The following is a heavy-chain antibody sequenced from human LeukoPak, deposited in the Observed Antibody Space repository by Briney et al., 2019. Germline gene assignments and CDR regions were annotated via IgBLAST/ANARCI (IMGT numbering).Heavy chain of an antibody. Sequence: SETLSLTCTVSGGSISSYYWSWIRQPPGKGLEWIGYIYYSGSTNYNPSLKSRVTISVDTSKNQFSLKLSSVTAADTAVYYCASIDGGYDSFAFDIWGQGTMVTVSP. V-gene: IGHV4-59*01. J-gene: IGHJ3*02. D-gene: IGHD5-12*01. CDR3: ASIDGGYDSFAFDI. CDR1: GGSISSYY. CDR2: IYYSGST.